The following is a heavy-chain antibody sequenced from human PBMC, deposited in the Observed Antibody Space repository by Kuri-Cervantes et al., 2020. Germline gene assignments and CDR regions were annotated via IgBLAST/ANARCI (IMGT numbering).Heavy chain of an antibody. Sequence: GGSLRLSCEASEFTFSGYWMTWVRQAPGKGLEWVADTNEDGSEKYYVDSVKGRFAISRDNAKNSVYLQMDSLRVDDTGVYYCARGRRGLDYWGQGTLGTVSS. J-gene: IGHJ4*02. CDR3: ARGRRGLDY. D-gene: IGHD3-10*01. CDR1: EFTFSGYW. V-gene: IGHV3-7*01. CDR2: TNEDGSEK.